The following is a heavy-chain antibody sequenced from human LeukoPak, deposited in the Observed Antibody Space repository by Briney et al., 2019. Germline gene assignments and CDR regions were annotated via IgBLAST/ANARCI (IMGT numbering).Heavy chain of an antibody. CDR1: GGSISISSYY. CDR2: INHSGST. V-gene: IGHV4-39*07. J-gene: IGHJ4*02. CDR3: ARGTMTTVTYYFDY. D-gene: IGHD4-17*01. Sequence: SETLSLTCTVSGGSISISSYYWGWVRQPPGKGLEWIGEINHSGSTNYNPSLKSRVTISVDTSKNQFSLKLSSVTAADTAVYYCARGTMTTVTYYFDYWGQGTLVTVSS.